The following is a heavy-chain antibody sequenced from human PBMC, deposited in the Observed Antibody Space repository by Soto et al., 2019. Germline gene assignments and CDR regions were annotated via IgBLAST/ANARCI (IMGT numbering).Heavy chain of an antibody. D-gene: IGHD2-2*01. CDR3: ARDGALEFCRSLNCFFFAL. Sequence: QVRLVESGGGVVQPGASLRLSCAASGFTFPTYGMHWVRQTPGKGLEWVAVIRYDGTTENYADSVKGRFTVSRDNSKDTLYPQMNTPRAEDTAVYYCARDGALEFCRSLNCFFFALWGQGTLVTVSP. V-gene: IGHV3-33*01. J-gene: IGHJ5*02. CDR2: IRYDGTTE. CDR1: GFTFPTYG.